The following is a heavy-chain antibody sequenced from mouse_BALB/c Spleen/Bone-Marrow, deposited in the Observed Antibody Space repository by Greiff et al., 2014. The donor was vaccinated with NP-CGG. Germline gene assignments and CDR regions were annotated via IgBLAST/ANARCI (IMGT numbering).Heavy chain of an antibody. CDR2: IYPGSGST. CDR1: GYTFTSYW. J-gene: IGHJ3*01. Sequence: LQQSGSELVRPGASVKLSCKASGYTFTSYWMHWVKQRHGQGLEWIGNIYPGSGSTNYDEKFKSKGTLTVDTSSSTAYMHLSSLASEGSAVYYCTRGFAYWGQGTLVTVSA. CDR3: TRGFAY. V-gene: IGHV1S22*01.